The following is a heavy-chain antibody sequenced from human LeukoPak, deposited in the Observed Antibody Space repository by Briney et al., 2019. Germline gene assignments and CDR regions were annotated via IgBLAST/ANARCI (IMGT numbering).Heavy chain of an antibody. V-gene: IGHV3-33*08. D-gene: IGHD1-14*01. CDR3: ARDLDGAPVY. CDR1: GFTFSSYS. CDR2: IWYDGSNK. J-gene: IGHJ4*02. Sequence: GGSLRLSCAASGFTFSSYSMNWVRQASGKGLEWVAVIWYDGSNKYYADSVKGRFTISRDNSKNTLYLQMNSLRAEDTAVYYCARDLDGAPVYWGQGTLVTVSS.